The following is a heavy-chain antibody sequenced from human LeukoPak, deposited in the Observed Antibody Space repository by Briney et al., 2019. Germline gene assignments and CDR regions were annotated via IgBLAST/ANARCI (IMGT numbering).Heavy chain of an antibody. J-gene: IGHJ4*02. CDR1: GGTFSSYA. CDR2: IIPIFGTA. D-gene: IGHD5-12*01. V-gene: IGHV1-69*01. CDR3: ARDRRGDGYAGY. Sequence: SVKVSCKASGGTFSSYAISLVRQAPGQGLEWMGGIIPIFGTANYAQKFQGRVTITADESTSTAYMELSSLRSEDTAVYYCARDRRGDGYAGYWGQGTLVTVSS.